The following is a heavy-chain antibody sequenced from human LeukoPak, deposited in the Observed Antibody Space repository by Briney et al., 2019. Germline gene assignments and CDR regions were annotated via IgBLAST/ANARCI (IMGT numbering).Heavy chain of an antibody. D-gene: IGHD3-10*01. J-gene: IGHJ4*02. Sequence: GGSLRLSCAASGVTFSSYSMNWVRQAPGKGLEWVSSISSSSYIYYADSVKGRFTISRDNAKNSLYLQMNSLRAEDTAVYYCAREFAGGFDYWGQGTLVTVSS. CDR1: GVTFSSYS. CDR3: AREFAGGFDY. CDR2: ISSSSYI. V-gene: IGHV3-21*01.